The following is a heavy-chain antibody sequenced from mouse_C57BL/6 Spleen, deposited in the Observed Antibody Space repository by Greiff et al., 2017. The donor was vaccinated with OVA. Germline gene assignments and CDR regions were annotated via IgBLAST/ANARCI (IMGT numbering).Heavy chain of an antibody. CDR3: AREVVYGYDGYFDV. CDR2: INPNNGGT. Sequence: VQLQQSGPELVKPGASVKMSCKASGYTFTDYNMHWVKQSHGKSLEWIGYINPNNGGTSYNQKFKGKATLTVNKSSSTAYMELRSLTSEESAVYYCAREVVYGYDGYFDVWGTGTTVTVSS. V-gene: IGHV1-22*01. J-gene: IGHJ1*03. D-gene: IGHD2-2*01. CDR1: GYTFTDYN.